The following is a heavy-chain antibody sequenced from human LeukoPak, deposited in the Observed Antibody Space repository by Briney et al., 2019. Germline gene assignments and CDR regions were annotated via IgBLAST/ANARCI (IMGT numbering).Heavy chain of an antibody. CDR3: ARVGIGIVIVPAAINA. J-gene: IGHJ4*02. D-gene: IGHD2-2*01. V-gene: IGHV3-11*01. CDR1: GFTFSDYY. Sequence: GGSLRLSCAASGFTFSDYYMSWIRQAPGKGLEWVSYISTSGSSIYYADSVKGRFTISRDNAKNSLYLQMNSLRAEDTAVYFCARVGIGIVIVPAAINAWGEGTLVTVSS. CDR2: ISTSGSSI.